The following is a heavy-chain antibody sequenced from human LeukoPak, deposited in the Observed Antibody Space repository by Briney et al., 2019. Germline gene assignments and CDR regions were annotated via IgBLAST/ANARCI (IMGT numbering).Heavy chain of an antibody. CDR1: GFTYSSYA. Sequence: GGSLRLSCAPSGFTYSSYAMSWVRQAPGKGLEWVSVISGSGGSTYYADSVKGRFTISRDNSKNTLYLQMNSLRAEDTAAYFCAKDFWALGGSIDSWGQGTLVTVSS. CDR3: AKDFWALGGSIDS. J-gene: IGHJ4*02. CDR2: ISGSGGST. D-gene: IGHD3-10*01. V-gene: IGHV3-23*01.